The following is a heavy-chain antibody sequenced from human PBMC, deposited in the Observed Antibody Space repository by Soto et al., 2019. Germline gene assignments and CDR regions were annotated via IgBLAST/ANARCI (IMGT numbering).Heavy chain of an antibody. CDR3: ARDISSGWYDV. CDR2: IWYDGTKN. J-gene: IGHJ4*02. CDR1: GFTFSNYG. D-gene: IGHD6-19*01. Sequence: QVQLVESGGGVVQPGRSLRLSCAASGFTFSNYGMHWVRQAPGKGLEWVAVIWYDGTKNYYADSVKGRFTISRDNSKNMVDLQMNSLRAEDTAVYYCARDISSGWYDVWGQGTLVTVSS. V-gene: IGHV3-33*01.